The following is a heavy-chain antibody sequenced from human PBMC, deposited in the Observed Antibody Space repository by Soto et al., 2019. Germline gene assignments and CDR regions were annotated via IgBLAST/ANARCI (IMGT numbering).Heavy chain of an antibody. CDR2: ICTAGDT. CDR1: GFTFSSYD. D-gene: IGHD3-3*01. J-gene: IGHJ6*02. Sequence: PGGSLRLSCAASGFTFSSYDMHWVRQATGKGLEWVSAICTAGDTYYPGSVKGRFTISRENAKNSLYLQMNSLRAGDTAVYYCARASGTARNDFWSGYYRDYYYGMDVWGQGTTVTVSS. V-gene: IGHV3-13*01. CDR3: ARASGTARNDFWSGYYRDYYYGMDV.